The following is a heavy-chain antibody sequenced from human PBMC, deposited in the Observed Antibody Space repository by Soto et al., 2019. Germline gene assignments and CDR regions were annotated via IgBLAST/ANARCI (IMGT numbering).Heavy chain of an antibody. CDR1: GFTFSSYG. CDR3: AKATSTQITMILDH. J-gene: IGHJ4*02. Sequence: PGGSLRLSCAASGFTFSSYGMHWVRQAPGKGLEWVAVISYDGSNKYYADSVKGRFTISRDNSKNTLYLQMNSLRAEDTAVYYCAKATSTQITMILDHWGQGTLVTVS. V-gene: IGHV3-30*18. D-gene: IGHD3-22*01. CDR2: ISYDGSNK.